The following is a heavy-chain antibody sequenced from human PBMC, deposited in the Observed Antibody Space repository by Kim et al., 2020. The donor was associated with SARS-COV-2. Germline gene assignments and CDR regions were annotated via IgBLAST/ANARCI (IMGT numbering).Heavy chain of an antibody. CDR1: GGSISSNTW. J-gene: IGHJ3*02. CDR2: IYYSGST. CDR3: ARDCRYSSRCVAFDI. V-gene: IGHV4-4*02. D-gene: IGHD6-13*01. Sequence: SETLSLTCAVSGGSISSNTWWSWVRQPPGKVLEWIGEIYYSGSTNYNPSLKSRVTISVDKSKNQFSLKLSSVTAADTAVYYCARDCRYSSRCVAFDIWGQGTMVTVSS.